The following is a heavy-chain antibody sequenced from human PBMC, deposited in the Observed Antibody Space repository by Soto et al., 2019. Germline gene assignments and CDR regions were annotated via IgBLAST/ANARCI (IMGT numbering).Heavy chain of an antibody. D-gene: IGHD6-6*01. CDR1: GFTFSSYW. V-gene: IGHV3-7*01. J-gene: IGHJ6*03. Sequence: EVQLVESGGGLVQPGGSLRLSCAASGFTFSSYWMSWVRQAPGKGLEWVANIKQDGSEKYYVDSVKGRFTISRDNAKNSLYLQMNSLRAEDTAVYYCARGHGIAARPWYCYYYMDVWGKGTTVTVSS. CDR3: ARGHGIAARPWYCYYYMDV. CDR2: IKQDGSEK.